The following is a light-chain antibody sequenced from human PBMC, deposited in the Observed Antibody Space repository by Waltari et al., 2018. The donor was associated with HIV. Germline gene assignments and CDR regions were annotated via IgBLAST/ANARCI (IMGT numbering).Light chain of an antibody. V-gene: IGLV1-51*01. CDR2: ENS. CDR3: GTWDTSLTAVV. J-gene: IGLJ3*02. Sequence: QSVLTQPPSVSAAPGQKVTISCSGSSSNIGNNFVSWYQQIPGTVPKLLIHENSKGPSGIPDRCSGSKSGTSATLGITGLQTGDEADYYCGTWDTSLTAVVFGGGTKLTVL. CDR1: SSNIGNNF.